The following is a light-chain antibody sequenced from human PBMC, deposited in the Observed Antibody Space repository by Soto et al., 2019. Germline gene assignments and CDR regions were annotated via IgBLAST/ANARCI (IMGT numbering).Light chain of an antibody. CDR2: AAS. J-gene: IGKJ4*01. CDR1: QGISSY. Sequence: IPLTQSPSSLSASVGDRVTLTCRASQGISSYLAWYQQKPGKAPKLLIYAASTLQSGVPSRFSGSGSGTDFTLTISSLQPEDFATYYCQQLNSYPPLTFGGGTKVEIK. CDR3: QQLNSYPPLT. V-gene: IGKV1-9*01.